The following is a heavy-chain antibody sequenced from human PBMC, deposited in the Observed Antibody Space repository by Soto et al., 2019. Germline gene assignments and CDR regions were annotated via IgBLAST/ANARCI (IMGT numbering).Heavy chain of an antibody. D-gene: IGHD3-22*01. J-gene: IGHJ6*02. CDR1: GGTFSSYA. CDR2: IIPIFGTA. V-gene: IGHV1-69*05. Sequence: QVQLVQSGAEVKKPGSSVKVSCKASGGTFSSYAISWVRQAPGQGLEWMGGIIPIFGTANYAQKFQGRVTITTDESASTAYMELSSLRSEDTAVYYCARGRYYYDSSGYYAPRFYYYGMDVWGQGTTVTVSS. CDR3: ARGRYYYDSSGYYAPRFYYYGMDV.